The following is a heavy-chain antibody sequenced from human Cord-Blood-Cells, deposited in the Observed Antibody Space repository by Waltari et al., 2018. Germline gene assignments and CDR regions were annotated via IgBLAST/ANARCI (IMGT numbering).Heavy chain of an antibody. CDR3: ASTSNWVFNWYFDL. V-gene: IGHV1-2*06. J-gene: IGHJ2*01. CDR1: GYTFTGYY. Sequence: QVQLVQSGQEVKKPGASVTVSCKAPGYTFTGYYMRWVRQAPGQGLEWMGRINHNSGGTNYAQKFQGRVTMTRDTSISTAYMELSRLRSDDTAVYYCASTSNWVFNWYFDLWGCGTLVTVSS. CDR2: INHNSGGT. D-gene: IGHD7-27*01.